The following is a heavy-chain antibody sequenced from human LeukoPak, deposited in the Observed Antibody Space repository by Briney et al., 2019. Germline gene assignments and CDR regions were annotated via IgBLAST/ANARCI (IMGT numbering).Heavy chain of an antibody. CDR2: IYYSGST. V-gene: IGHV4-39*01. J-gene: IGHJ4*02. CDR1: GGSITTSNYY. CDR3: ARRESRYYFGY. Sequence: SQTLSLTCTVSGGSITTSNYYWGWIRQPPGKGLERIGSIYYSGSTYYNPSLKSRVTISVDTSKNQFSLKLSSVIAADTAVYYCARRESRYYFGYWGQGTLVTVSS.